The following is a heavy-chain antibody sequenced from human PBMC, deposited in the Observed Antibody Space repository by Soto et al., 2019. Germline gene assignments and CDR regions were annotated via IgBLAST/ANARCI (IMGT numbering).Heavy chain of an antibody. CDR2: ISSNGGTI. Sequence: GGSLRLSCAASGVTFNYYYMTWIRQAPGKGLEWVSYISSNGGTIYYADSVKGRFTISRDNAKSSLYLQMSSLRADDTAVYYCARGGITTFGYYYYGMDVWGQGTTVTVSS. V-gene: IGHV3-11*01. CDR1: GVTFNYYY. D-gene: IGHD3-3*01. J-gene: IGHJ6*02. CDR3: ARGGITTFGYYYYGMDV.